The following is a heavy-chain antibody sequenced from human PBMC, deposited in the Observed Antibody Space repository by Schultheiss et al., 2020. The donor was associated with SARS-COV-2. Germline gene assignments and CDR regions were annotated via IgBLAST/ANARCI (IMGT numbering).Heavy chain of an antibody. J-gene: IGHJ4*02. D-gene: IGHD4-17*01. CDR2: IHYSGST. CDR1: GGSISSYY. CDR3: ARESRQDGDYVG. Sequence: SETLSLTCTVSGGSISSYYWSWIRQPPGKGLEWIGYIHYSGSTYYNPSLKSRVTISVDTSKNQFSLKLSSVTAADTAVYYCARESRQDGDYVGWGQGTLVTVSS. V-gene: IGHV4-59*12.